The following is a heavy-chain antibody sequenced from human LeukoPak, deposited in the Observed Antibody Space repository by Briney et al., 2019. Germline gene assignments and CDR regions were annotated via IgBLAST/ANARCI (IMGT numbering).Heavy chain of an antibody. Sequence: ASVKVSCKASGYTFTGYYMHWVRQAPGQGLEWMGWINPNSGGTNYAQKFQGRVTMTRDTSISTAYMELSRLRSDDTAVYYCARGGGMTTVTKSWFDPWGQGTLVTVST. CDR2: INPNSGGT. CDR1: GYTFTGYY. J-gene: IGHJ5*02. D-gene: IGHD4-17*01. V-gene: IGHV1-2*02. CDR3: ARGGGMTTVTKSWFDP.